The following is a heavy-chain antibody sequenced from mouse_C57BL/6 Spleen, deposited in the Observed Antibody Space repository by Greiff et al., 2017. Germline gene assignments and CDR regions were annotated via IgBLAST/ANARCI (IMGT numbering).Heavy chain of an antibody. V-gene: IGHV1-42*01. CDR3: ARRSGFDYSNYGWFAY. D-gene: IGHD2-5*01. Sequence: VQLQQSGPELVKPGASVKISCKASGYSFTGYYMNWVKHSPEKSLEWIGEINPSPGGTTYNQKFKAKATLTVDNSSSTAYMQLKCLTSEDSAIYYCARRSGFDYSNYGWFAYWGQGTLVTVSA. CDR2: INPSPGGT. J-gene: IGHJ3*01. CDR1: GYSFTGYY.